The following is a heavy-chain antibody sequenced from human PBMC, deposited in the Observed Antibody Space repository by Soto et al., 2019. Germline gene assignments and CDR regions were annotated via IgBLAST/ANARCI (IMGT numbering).Heavy chain of an antibody. CDR3: AREPAVAGTAIKFFDH. J-gene: IGHJ4*02. D-gene: IGHD6-19*01. V-gene: IGHV3-30-3*01. CDR1: GFTFSNYA. CDR2: ISYDGSYT. Sequence: QVHLVESGGGVVQPGGSLRLSCVDSGFTFSNYAMHWVRQAPGKGLECVAKISYDGSYTNYADSVKGRFTVSRDNSKNTLYLQMNSLRAEDTAVYFCAREPAVAGTAIKFFDHWGQGTLVTVSS.